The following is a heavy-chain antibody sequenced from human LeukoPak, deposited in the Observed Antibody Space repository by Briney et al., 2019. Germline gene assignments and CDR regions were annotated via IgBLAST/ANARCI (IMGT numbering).Heavy chain of an antibody. V-gene: IGHV3-21*01. CDR1: GFTFSSYS. CDR3: ARGIGGYDWFVHAFDI. J-gene: IGHJ3*02. D-gene: IGHD5-12*01. CDR2: ISSSSSYI. Sequence: KPGGSLRLSCAASGFTFSSYSMNWVRQAPGKGLEWVSSISSSSSYIYYADSVKGRFTISRDNAKNSLYLQMNSLRAEDTAVYYCARGIGGYDWFVHAFDIWGQGTMVTVSS.